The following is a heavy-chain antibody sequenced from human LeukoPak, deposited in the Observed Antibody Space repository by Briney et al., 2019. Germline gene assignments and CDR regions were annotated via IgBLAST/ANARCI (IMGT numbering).Heavy chain of an antibody. CDR1: GFTFSNAW. V-gene: IGHV3-15*01. J-gene: IGHJ4*02. Sequence: GGSLRLSCAASGFTFSNAWMSWVRQAPGKGLEWVGRIKSKTDGGTTDYAAPGKGRFTISRDDSKNTLYLQMSSLKTEDTAVYYCTTDFTYYYDSSGYYRSYWGQGTLVTVSS. CDR3: TTDFTYYYDSSGYYRSY. CDR2: IKSKTDGGTT. D-gene: IGHD3-22*01.